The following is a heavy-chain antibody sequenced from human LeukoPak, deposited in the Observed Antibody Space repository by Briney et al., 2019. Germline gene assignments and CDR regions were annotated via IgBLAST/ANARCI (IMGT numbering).Heavy chain of an antibody. J-gene: IGHJ6*02. CDR1: GFTFSSYA. Sequence: GGSLRLSCAASGFTFSSYAMSWVRQAPGKGLEWVSAISGSGGSTYYADSVKGRFTISRDNSKNTLYLQMNSLRAEDTAVYYCARDTLSTRHNYYYGMDVWGQGTTVTVSS. CDR3: ARDTLSTRHNYYYGMDV. CDR2: ISGSGGST. V-gene: IGHV3-23*01.